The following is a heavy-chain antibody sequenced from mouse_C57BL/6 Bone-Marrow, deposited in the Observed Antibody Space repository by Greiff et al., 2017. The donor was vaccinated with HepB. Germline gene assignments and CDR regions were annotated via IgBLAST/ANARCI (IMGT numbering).Heavy chain of an antibody. CDR1: GYTFTDYE. CDR2: IDPETGGT. D-gene: IGHD2-1*01. CDR3: TRGGNYALDY. Sequence: QVQLQQSGAELVRPGASVTLSCKASGYTFTDYEMHWVKQTPVHGLEWIGAIDPETGGTAYNQKFKGKAILTADKSSSTAYMELRSLTSEDSAVYDCTRGGNYALDYWGQGTTLTVSS. V-gene: IGHV1-15*01. J-gene: IGHJ2*01.